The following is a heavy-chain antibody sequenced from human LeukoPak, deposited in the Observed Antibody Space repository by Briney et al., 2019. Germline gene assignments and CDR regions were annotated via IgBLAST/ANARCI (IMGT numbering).Heavy chain of an antibody. CDR2: ISSSSSTI. Sequence: GGSLRLPCAASGFTFSSYSMNWVRQAPGKGLEWVSYISSSSSTIYYADSVKGRFTISRDNAKNSLYLQMNSLRAEDTAVYYCARSYGSGRPWGYYFDYWGQGTLVTVSS. CDR3: ARSYGSGRPWGYYFDY. V-gene: IGHV3-48*04. D-gene: IGHD3-10*01. CDR1: GFTFSSYS. J-gene: IGHJ4*02.